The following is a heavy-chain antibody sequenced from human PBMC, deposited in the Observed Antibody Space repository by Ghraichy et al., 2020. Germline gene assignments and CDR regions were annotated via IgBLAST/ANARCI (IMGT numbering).Heavy chain of an antibody. CDR2: IKQDGSEK. V-gene: IGHV3-7*01. J-gene: IGHJ4*02. CDR1: GFTFSSYW. Sequence: GESLNISCAAFGFTFSSYWMSWVRQAPGKGLEWVANIKQDGSEKYYVDSVKGRFTISRDNAKDSLHLQMTSLRVEDTAVYYCVRIRITVAGTREFDYWGQGTLVTVSS. CDR3: VRIRITVAGTREFDY. D-gene: IGHD6-19*01.